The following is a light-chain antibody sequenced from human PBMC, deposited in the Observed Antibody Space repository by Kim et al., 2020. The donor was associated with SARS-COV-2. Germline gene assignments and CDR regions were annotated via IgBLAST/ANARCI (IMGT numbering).Light chain of an antibody. V-gene: IGLV3-25*03. J-gene: IGLJ1*01. CDR1: VLTKQY. CDR2: KDS. Sequence: KKARITCSADVLTKQYAYGYLQKPGQAPVLVVYKDSERPSGILGRFSGSGSGTAVTLTISGVQEEDEADYNCQSPDSTGTYFVFGTGTKVTVL. CDR3: QSPDSTGTYFV.